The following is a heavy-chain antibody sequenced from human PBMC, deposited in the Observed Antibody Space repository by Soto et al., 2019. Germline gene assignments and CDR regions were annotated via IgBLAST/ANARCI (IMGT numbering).Heavy chain of an antibody. CDR2: IIPIFGTA. CDR3: ASLYYYDSSGYYYAPFDY. CDR1: GVTFSSYA. J-gene: IGHJ4*02. Sequence: SVKVSGKASGVTFSSYAISWVRHAPGQGLEWMGGIIPIFGTANYAQKFQGRVTITADKSTSTAYMELSSLRSEDTAVYYCASLYYYDSSGYYYAPFDYWGQGTLVTVSS. V-gene: IGHV1-69*06. D-gene: IGHD3-22*01.